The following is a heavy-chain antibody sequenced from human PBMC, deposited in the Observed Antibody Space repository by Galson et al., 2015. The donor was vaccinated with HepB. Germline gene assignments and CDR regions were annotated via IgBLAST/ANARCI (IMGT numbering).Heavy chain of an antibody. CDR3: SREAAARPYWFAP. CDR2: SQRKSDGGTT. J-gene: IGHJ5*02. Sequence: SLRLSCAGSGFTFRDAWMSWIRQAPGKGPEWVGRSQRKSDGGTTDYAAPVKGRFTISRDDSKNTLYLQMNSLKIEDTAVYYCSREAAARPYWFAPWGQGTLVTVSS. CDR1: GFTFRDAW. D-gene: IGHD6-13*01. V-gene: IGHV3-15*05.